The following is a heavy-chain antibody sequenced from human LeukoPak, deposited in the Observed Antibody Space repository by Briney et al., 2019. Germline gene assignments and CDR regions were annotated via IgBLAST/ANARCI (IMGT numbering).Heavy chain of an antibody. Sequence: PGGSLRLSCAASGFTLSSYSMNWVRQAPGKGLEWVSYISSSSNTIYYADSVKGRFTISRDNAKNSLYLQMNSLRAEDTAVYYCARAPGYDSGVRNWFDPWGQGILVTVSS. CDR1: GFTLSSYS. CDR2: ISSSSNTI. V-gene: IGHV3-48*01. D-gene: IGHD3-22*01. CDR3: ARAPGYDSGVRNWFDP. J-gene: IGHJ5*02.